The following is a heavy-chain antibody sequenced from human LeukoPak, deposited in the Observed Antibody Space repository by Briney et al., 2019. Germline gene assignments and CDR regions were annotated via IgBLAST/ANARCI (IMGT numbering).Heavy chain of an antibody. V-gene: IGHV3-21*06. Sequence: GGSLRLSCAASGFTFSNYGMNWVRQAPGKGLEWVSFTDTSGRYIYYGDSVKGRFTISRDNAKNLLFLQMNGLRAEDTALYYCARGRSITLLRGVAMSDGFDIWGQGAMVAVSS. J-gene: IGHJ3*02. D-gene: IGHD3-10*01. CDR2: TDTSGRYI. CDR1: GFTFSNYG. CDR3: ARGRSITLLRGVAMSDGFDI.